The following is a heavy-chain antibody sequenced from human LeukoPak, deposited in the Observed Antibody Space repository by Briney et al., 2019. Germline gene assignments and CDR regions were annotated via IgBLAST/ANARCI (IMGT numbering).Heavy chain of an antibody. CDR3: ARVAGNCGGDCYRLLY. V-gene: IGHV1-8*01. J-gene: IGHJ4*02. Sequence: ASVTVSCKASGYTFTTYDINWVRQATGQGLEWLGWMNPNSGNTGYAQKFQGRVTMTRNISITTAYMELSNLRSEDTAVYYCARVAGNCGGDCYRLLYWGQGTLDTVSS. CDR1: GYTFTTYD. D-gene: IGHD2-21*01. CDR2: MNPNSGNT.